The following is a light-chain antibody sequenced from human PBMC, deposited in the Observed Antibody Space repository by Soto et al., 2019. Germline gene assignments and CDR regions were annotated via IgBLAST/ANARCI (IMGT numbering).Light chain of an antibody. CDR2: EVT. CDR1: RTDIGGYNY. V-gene: IGLV2-23*02. CDR3: SSYAGSTAVVV. Sequence: QSVLTQPASVSGSLGQSITISCTGTRTDIGGYNYVSWYQQYPGKAPKLIIYEVTKRPSGVSFRLSGSKSGNTASLTISGLQAEDEADYYCSSYAGSTAVVVFGGGTKVTVL. J-gene: IGLJ2*01.